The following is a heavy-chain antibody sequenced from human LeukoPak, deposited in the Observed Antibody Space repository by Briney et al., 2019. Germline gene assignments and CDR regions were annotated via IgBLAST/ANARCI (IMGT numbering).Heavy chain of an antibody. CDR1: GFTLSNYA. CDR2: ISGSGGTT. Sequence: PGGSLRLSCAASGFTLSNYAVSWVRQAPGKGLEWVSSISGSGGTTYYADSVKGRFTISRDNSKNTLYLQMNGLRVEDTAVYYCAKVRLTSGYYFDYWGQGTLVTVSS. J-gene: IGHJ4*02. V-gene: IGHV3-23*01. CDR3: AKVRLTSGYYFDY. D-gene: IGHD6-19*01.